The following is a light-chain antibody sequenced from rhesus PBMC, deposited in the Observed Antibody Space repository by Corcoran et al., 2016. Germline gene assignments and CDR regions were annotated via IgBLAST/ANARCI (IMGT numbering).Light chain of an antibody. J-gene: IGKJ4*01. V-gene: IGKV1S12*01. CDR2: ATS. Sequence: DIQMTQSPSALSASVGDRVTIPCRASQNIYTNLAWYQQKPGKALKVLIFATSSLQTGTPSRFSGSGSGTDFTLTISSLQPEDSATYSCHHYYGNPPAFGGGTKVAIK. CDR1: QNIYTN. CDR3: HHYYGNPPA.